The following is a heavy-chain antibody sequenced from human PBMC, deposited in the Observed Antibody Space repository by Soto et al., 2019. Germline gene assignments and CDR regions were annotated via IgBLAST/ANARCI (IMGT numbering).Heavy chain of an antibody. CDR1: GYTFADYD. CDR3: ARDSSHPNPV. CDR2: PNRNTGNT. D-gene: IGHD2-2*01. Sequence: GASVKVSCKTSGYTFADYDINWVRQAPGHALGGMGRPNRNTGNTGYAQKLQGRGCMRRNMARSPAYMELSSLRSDDTVIYYCARDSSHPNPVWGQGTMVTVSS. V-gene: IGHV1-8*01. J-gene: IGHJ3*01.